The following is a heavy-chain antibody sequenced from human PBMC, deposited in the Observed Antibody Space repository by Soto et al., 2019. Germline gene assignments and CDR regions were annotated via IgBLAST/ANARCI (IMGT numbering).Heavy chain of an antibody. CDR3: ATDPYCGSAPGCSALDA. D-gene: IGHD2-21*01. V-gene: IGHV1-18*04. CDR2: ISAYNGNT. J-gene: IGHJ6*02. Sequence: QVHLVQSGGEVKKPGASVKVSCKASGYPFTSSGFSWVRQAPGQGLEWMGGISAYNGNTLYAQKFKGRVTMTTDTSTSTAYMELGSLRSDDTAVYYCATDPYCGSAPGCSALDAWGQGTTVTVSS. CDR1: GYPFTSSG.